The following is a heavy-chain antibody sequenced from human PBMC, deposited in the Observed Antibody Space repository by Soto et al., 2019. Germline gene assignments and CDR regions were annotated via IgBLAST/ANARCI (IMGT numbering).Heavy chain of an antibody. Sequence: QVQLVQSGAEVKKPGSSVKVSCKASGGTFSSYTISWVRQAPGQGLEWMGRIIPFLGIANYAQKFQGRVTITADKSTSTAYMELSSLRSEDTAVYYCARDPGRDSSSWSWGQGTLVTVSS. CDR3: ARDPGRDSSSWS. D-gene: IGHD6-13*01. CDR2: IIPFLGIA. CDR1: GGTFSSYT. V-gene: IGHV1-69*08. J-gene: IGHJ5*02.